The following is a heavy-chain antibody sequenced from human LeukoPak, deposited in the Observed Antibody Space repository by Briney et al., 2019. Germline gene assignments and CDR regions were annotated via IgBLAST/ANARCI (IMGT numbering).Heavy chain of an antibody. CDR1: GGSISSYY. J-gene: IGHJ3*02. CDR3: ARGHDILTGSDAFDI. CDR2: IYYSGST. D-gene: IGHD3-9*01. V-gene: IGHV4-59*12. Sequence: PSETLSLTCTVSGGSISSYYWSWIRQPPGKGLEWIGYIYYSGSTNYNPSLKSRVTISVDTSKNQFSLKLSSVTAADTAVYYSARGHDILTGSDAFDIWGQGTMVTVSS.